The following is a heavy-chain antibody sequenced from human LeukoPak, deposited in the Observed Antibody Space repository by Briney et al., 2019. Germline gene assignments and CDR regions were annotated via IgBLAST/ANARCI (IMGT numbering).Heavy chain of an antibody. V-gene: IGHV1-8*01. CDR2: MNPNSGNT. Sequence: EASVKVSCKASGYTFTSYDINWVRQATGQGLEWMGWMNPNSGNTGYAQKFQGRVTMTRNTSISTAYMELSSLRSEDTAVYYCASQTLLWFGESSHGGFDPWGQGTLVTVSS. CDR3: ASQTLLWFGESSHGGFDP. D-gene: IGHD3-10*01. CDR1: GYTFTSYD. J-gene: IGHJ5*02.